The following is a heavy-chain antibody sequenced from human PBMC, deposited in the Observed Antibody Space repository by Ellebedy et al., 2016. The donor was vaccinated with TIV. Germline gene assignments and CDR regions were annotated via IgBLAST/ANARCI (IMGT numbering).Heavy chain of an antibody. V-gene: IGHV3-23*01. CDR2: ITASGAGT. J-gene: IGHJ4*02. CDR3: AKGEEAGYDLDY. Sequence: PGGSLRLSCVASGFTFSTYSMNWVRQAPGKGLEWVSAITASGAGTYYVDSVKGRFTISRDNSKNTLNLQMNSLGPEDTAVYYCAKGEEAGYDLDYWGQGTLVTVSS. CDR1: GFTFSTYS. D-gene: IGHD5-12*01.